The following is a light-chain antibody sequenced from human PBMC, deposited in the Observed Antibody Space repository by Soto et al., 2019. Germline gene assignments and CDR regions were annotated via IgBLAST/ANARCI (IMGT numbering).Light chain of an antibody. V-gene: IGKV2-28*01. CDR2: LGS. CDR3: MQALQTVFT. J-gene: IGKJ3*01. Sequence: DIVMTQSPLSLPVTPGEPASISCRSSQSLLHSNGYNYLDWYLQKPGQSPQLLIYLGSNRASGVLDSFSGSVSGTDFTLKISRVEAEDVGVYYCMQALQTVFTFGPGTKVDIK. CDR1: QSLLHSNGYNY.